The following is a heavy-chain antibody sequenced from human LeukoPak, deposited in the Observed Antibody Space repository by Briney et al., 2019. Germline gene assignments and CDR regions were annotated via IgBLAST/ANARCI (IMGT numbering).Heavy chain of an antibody. J-gene: IGHJ4*02. CDR2: LHRGGST. V-gene: IGHV3-53*01. D-gene: IGHD6-13*01. Sequence: GGSLRLSCAASGFTVSSNHMNWVPQAPGKGLEWVSVLHRGGSTYSAHSVKGRFTISRDTSKNTVYLQMNSLRAEDTAVYYCARGGSRQQLVENFFDHWGQGTLVTVP. CDR3: ARGGSRQQLVENFFDH. CDR1: GFTVSSNH.